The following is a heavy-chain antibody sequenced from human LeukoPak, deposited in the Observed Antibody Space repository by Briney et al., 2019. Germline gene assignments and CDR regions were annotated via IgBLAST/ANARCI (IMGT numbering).Heavy chain of an antibody. Sequence: GGSLRLSCAASGFTFTSYWMHWVRQAPGKGLVRVSRINTDGSGTTYADSVEGRFTISRDNAKNTLSLQMNSLRAEDTAVYYCARGGSPPESLGDTFDIWGQGTMATVSS. CDR3: ARGGSPPESLGDTFDI. J-gene: IGHJ3*02. CDR1: GFTFTSYW. CDR2: INTDGSGT. D-gene: IGHD1-26*01. V-gene: IGHV3-74*03.